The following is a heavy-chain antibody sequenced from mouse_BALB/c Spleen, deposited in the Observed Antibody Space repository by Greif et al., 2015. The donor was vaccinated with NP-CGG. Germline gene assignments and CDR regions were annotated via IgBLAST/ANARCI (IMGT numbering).Heavy chain of an antibody. CDR1: GYTFTSYW. Sequence: VKVVESGAELAKPGASVKMSCKASGYTFTSYWMHWVKQRPGQGLEWIGYINPSTGYTEYNQKFKDKATLTADKSSSTAYMQLSILTSEDSAVYYCYCNYYAMDYWGQGTSVTFSS. V-gene: IGHV1-7*01. CDR3: YCNYYAMDY. D-gene: IGHD2-1*01. CDR2: INPSTGYT. J-gene: IGHJ4*01.